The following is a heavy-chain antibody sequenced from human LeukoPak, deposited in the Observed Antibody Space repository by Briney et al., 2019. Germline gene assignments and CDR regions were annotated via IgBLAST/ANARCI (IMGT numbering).Heavy chain of an antibody. D-gene: IGHD5-12*01. Sequence: SGGSLRLSCAASGFSVSGDYMNWVRQAPGKGLEWVSVIYGGINTYYADSVKGRFTISRDNSKNTVYLQMNSLRVDDTAVYYCARGSYDWGQGTLVTVSS. CDR3: ARGSYD. J-gene: IGHJ4*02. V-gene: IGHV3-53*01. CDR2: IYGGINT. CDR1: GFSVSGDY.